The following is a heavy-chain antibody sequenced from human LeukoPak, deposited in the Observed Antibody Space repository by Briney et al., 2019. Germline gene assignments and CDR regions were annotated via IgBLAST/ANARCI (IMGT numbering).Heavy chain of an antibody. J-gene: IGHJ4*02. V-gene: IGHV3-74*01. CDR3: ARIASHSSSWYDGGY. CDR2: INSDGSST. Sequence: PGGSLRLSCAASGFSFSSYIMSWVRQAPGKWLVWVSRINSDGSSTTYADSVKGRFTISRDNARNTLYLQMNSLRAEDTGVYYCARIASHSSSWYDGGYWGQGTLVTVSS. CDR1: GFSFSSYI. D-gene: IGHD6-13*01.